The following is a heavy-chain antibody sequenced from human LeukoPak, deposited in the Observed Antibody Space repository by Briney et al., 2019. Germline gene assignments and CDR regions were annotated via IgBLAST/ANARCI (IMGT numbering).Heavy chain of an antibody. CDR1: GFTFSNYA. J-gene: IGHJ4*02. V-gene: IGHV3-23*01. Sequence: GGSLRLSCAASGFTFSNYAMSWVRQAPGKGLEWVSAITGGGSGIYYADSMKSRFTISRDNSKNTLYLQINSLRAEDTAVYYCAKWGDYDVLTGYYVSDYWGQGTLVTVSS. CDR3: AKWGDYDVLTGYYVSDY. CDR2: ITGGGSGI. D-gene: IGHD3-9*01.